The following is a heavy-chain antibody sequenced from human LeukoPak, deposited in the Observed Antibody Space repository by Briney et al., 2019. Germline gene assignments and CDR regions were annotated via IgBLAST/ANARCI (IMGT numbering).Heavy chain of an antibody. Sequence: ASVKVSCKASGGTFSSYAISWVRQAPGQGLEWMGGIIPIFGTANYAQKFQGRVTITTDESTSTAYMELSSLRSEDTAVYYCARDHTYRGLDYWGQGTLDTVSS. J-gene: IGHJ4*02. CDR2: IIPIFGTA. CDR3: ARDHTYRGLDY. CDR1: GGTFSSYA. V-gene: IGHV1-69*05. D-gene: IGHD1-26*01.